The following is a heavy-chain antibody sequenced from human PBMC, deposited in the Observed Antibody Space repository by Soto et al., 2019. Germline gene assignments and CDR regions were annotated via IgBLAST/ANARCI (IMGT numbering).Heavy chain of an antibody. CDR3: ASGIQLDRFDY. J-gene: IGHJ4*02. CDR2: IYYSGST. D-gene: IGHD5-18*01. Sequence: QVQLQESGPGLVKPSETLSLTCTVSGASIRRDHWSWIRQTPGKGLEWIDYIYYSGSTNHNPSLKSRVTMSLDTSNNQFSLRLRSVTAADTAVYYCASGIQLDRFDYWGQGTLVTVSS. CDR1: GASIRRDH. V-gene: IGHV4-59*01.